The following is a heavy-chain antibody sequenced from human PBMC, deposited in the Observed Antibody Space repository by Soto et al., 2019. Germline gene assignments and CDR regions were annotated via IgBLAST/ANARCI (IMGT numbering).Heavy chain of an antibody. Sequence: ASVKVSCKASGYTFTSYAMNWVRQAPGQRLEWMGWINAGNGNTKYSQKFQGRFTMSRDNSKNTLYLQMSSLRAEDTAVYYCVKAHSGYDLWDCWGQGTLVTVSS. CDR2: INAGNGNT. J-gene: IGHJ4*02. V-gene: IGHV1-3*01. CDR1: GYTFTSYA. CDR3: VKAHSGYDLWDC. D-gene: IGHD5-12*01.